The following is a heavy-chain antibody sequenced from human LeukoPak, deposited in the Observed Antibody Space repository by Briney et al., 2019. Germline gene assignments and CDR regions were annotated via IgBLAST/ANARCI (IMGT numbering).Heavy chain of an antibody. CDR1: GGTFSSYA. J-gene: IGHJ5*02. D-gene: IGHD6-19*01. V-gene: IGHV1-69*04. Sequence: GASVKVSCKASGGTFSSYAISWVRQAPGQGLEWMGRIIPILGIANYAQKFQGRVTITADKSTSTAYMELSSLRSEDTAVYYCARDVQFRAVAGGGKTFDPWGQGTLVTVSS. CDR3: ARDVQFRAVAGGGKTFDP. CDR2: IIPILGIA.